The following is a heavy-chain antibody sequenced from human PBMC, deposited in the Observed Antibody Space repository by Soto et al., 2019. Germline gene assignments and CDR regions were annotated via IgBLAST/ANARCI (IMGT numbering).Heavy chain of an antibody. Sequence: QVQLVQSGAEVKKPGSSVKVSCKASGGTFSSYAISWVRQAPGQGLEWMGGIIPISGTANYAQKFQGRVTMTADESTSTAYMELSSLRSEDTAGYYCARSQGSSTSLEIYYYYYYGMDGWGQGTTVTVSS. J-gene: IGHJ6*02. CDR1: GGTFSSYA. CDR3: ARSQGSSTSLEIYYYYYYGMDG. V-gene: IGHV1-69*01. D-gene: IGHD2-2*01. CDR2: IIPISGTA.